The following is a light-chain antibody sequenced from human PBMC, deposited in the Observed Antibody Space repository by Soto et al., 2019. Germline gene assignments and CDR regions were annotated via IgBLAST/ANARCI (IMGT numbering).Light chain of an antibody. CDR3: QQYDSFSVT. CDR1: QTVRNNY. CDR2: DAS. Sequence: EIVLTHSPVTLSLSPGERATLSCRASQTVRNNYLAWYQQKPGQAPRLLIYDASSRATGIPDRFSGSGSGTDFTLTISSLQPEDFATYYCQQYDSFSVTFGQGTKWIS. J-gene: IGKJ1*01. V-gene: IGKV3-20*01.